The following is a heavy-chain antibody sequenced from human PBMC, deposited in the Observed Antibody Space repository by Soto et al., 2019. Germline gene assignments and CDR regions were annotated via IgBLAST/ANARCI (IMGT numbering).Heavy chain of an antibody. D-gene: IGHD1-26*01. J-gene: IGHJ4*02. CDR2: ISYDGSNK. CDR1: GFTFSSYA. CDR3: ARDHTVVGAPWGGDY. V-gene: IGHV3-30-3*01. Sequence: ESGGGVVQPGRSLRLSCAASGFTFSSYAMHWVRQAPGKGLEWVAVISYDGSNKYYADSVKGRFTISRDNSKNTLYLQMSSVRDEGTGVYYCARDHTVVGAPWGGDYWGQGTLVTVSS.